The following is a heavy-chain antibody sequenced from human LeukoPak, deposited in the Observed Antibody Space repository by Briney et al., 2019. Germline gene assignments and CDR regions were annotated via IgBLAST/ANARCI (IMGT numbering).Heavy chain of an antibody. J-gene: IGHJ4*02. V-gene: IGHV3-30*04. Sequence: GGSLRLSCAASGFTFTTFPMHWVRQPPGKGLEWVAVISYDGTDKYYADSVKGRFTISRDNSKNTLYLQMNSLRAEDTAVYYCVKKSRTIFGVVTYDYWGQGTLVTVSS. CDR1: GFTFTTFP. D-gene: IGHD3-3*01. CDR2: ISYDGTDK. CDR3: VKKSRTIFGVVTYDY.